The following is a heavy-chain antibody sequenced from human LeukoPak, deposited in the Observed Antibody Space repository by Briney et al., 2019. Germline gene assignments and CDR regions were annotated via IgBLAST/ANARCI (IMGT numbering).Heavy chain of an antibody. J-gene: IGHJ2*01. CDR1: GYTFDVYY. Sequence: ASVKVSCKASGYTFDVYYIHWVRQVPGQGLEWMGIFNPSGSNTNYAQRFQGRVTLTRDTSTTTVYMDLSGLRPEDTAVYYCARGRTVTNDFDLWGRGTLLTVSS. CDR3: ARGRTVTNDFDL. CDR2: FNPSGSNT. D-gene: IGHD4-17*01. V-gene: IGHV1-46*02.